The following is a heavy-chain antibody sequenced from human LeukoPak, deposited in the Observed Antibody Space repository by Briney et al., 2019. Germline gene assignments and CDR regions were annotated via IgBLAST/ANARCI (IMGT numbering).Heavy chain of an antibody. V-gene: IGHV4-34*01. CDR3: ARVLGSGYDSYYYYMDV. CDR2: INHSGST. D-gene: IGHD5-12*01. J-gene: IGHJ6*03. CDR1: GGSFSGYY. Sequence: SETLSLTCAVYGGSFSGYYWSWIRQPPGKGLEWIGEINHSGSTNYNPSLKSRVTISVDTSKNQSSLKLSSVTAADTAVYYCARVLGSGYDSYYYYMDVWGKGTTVTVSS.